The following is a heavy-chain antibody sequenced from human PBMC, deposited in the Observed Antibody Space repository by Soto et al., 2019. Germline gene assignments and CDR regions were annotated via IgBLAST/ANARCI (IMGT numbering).Heavy chain of an antibody. CDR1: GESFIGYY. CDR2: INHRGST. J-gene: IGHJ5*02. V-gene: IGHV4-34*02. D-gene: IGHD5-12*01. Sequence: QVHLQQWGAGLLKPSETLSLTCAVYGESFIGYYWTWIRQPPGKGLEWIGEINHRGSTTYNPSLKSRVTISIDTSKNQFSLKLSSVTAADPSVYYCARADIVTTDWFDPWGQGTLVTVSS. CDR3: ARADIVTTDWFDP.